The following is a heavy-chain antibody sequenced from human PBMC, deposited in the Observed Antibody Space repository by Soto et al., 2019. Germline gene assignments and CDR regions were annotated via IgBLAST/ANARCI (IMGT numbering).Heavy chain of an antibody. Sequence: GGSLRLSCSASGFSFSIYSMNWVRQAPGKGLEWVSYISSTATTIYYADSVKGRFTISRDNAKNSLYLQINSLRDEDTAVYYCAFSGYYGFDYWGQGTLVTVSS. V-gene: IGHV3-48*02. CDR2: ISSTATTI. J-gene: IGHJ4*02. CDR1: GFSFSIYS. CDR3: AFSGYYGFDY. D-gene: IGHD1-26*01.